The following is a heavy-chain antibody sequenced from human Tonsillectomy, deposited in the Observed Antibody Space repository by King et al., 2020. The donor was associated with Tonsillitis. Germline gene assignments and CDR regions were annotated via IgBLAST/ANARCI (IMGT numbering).Heavy chain of an antibody. CDR3: AREQVQFGDCWSGQNDYYYYGMDV. Sequence: VQLQESGPGLVKPSETLSLTCTVSGGSISSYYWSWIRQPPGKGLEWIGYIYYSGSTNYNPSLKSRVTISVDTSKNQFSLKLSSVTAADTAVYYCAREQVQFGDCWSGQNDYYYYGMDVWRQGTTVTVSS. CDR1: GGSISSYY. D-gene: IGHD3-3*01. V-gene: IGHV4-59*01. J-gene: IGHJ6*02. CDR2: IYYSGST.